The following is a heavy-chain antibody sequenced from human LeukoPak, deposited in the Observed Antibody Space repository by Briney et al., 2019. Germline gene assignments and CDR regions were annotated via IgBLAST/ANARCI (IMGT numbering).Heavy chain of an antibody. V-gene: IGHV3-7*05. D-gene: IGHD3-10*01. CDR3: VRGFDGYYGLDI. CDR1: GFTFSSYW. CDR2: INQDGSEK. J-gene: IGHJ3*02. Sequence: GGSLRLSCAASGFTFSSYWMSWVRQAPGKGLEWVANINQDGSEKYYVDSLKGRLTISRDNARNSLYMQMKSLRAEDTAVYYCVRGFDGYYGLDIWGQGTMVTVSS.